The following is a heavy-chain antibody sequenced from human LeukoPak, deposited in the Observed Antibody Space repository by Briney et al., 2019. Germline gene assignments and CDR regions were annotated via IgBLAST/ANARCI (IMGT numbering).Heavy chain of an antibody. CDR2: ISSSGSTI. CDR1: GFTFSDYY. V-gene: IGHV3-11*01. J-gene: IGHJ4*02. Sequence: GGSLRLSCAASGFTFSDYYMSWIRQAPGKGLEWVSYISSSGSTIYYADSVKGRFTISRDNAKNSLYLQMNSLRAEGTAVYYCATSRITIFGVVSGYFDYWGQGTLVTVSS. CDR3: ATSRITIFGVVSGYFDY. D-gene: IGHD3-3*01.